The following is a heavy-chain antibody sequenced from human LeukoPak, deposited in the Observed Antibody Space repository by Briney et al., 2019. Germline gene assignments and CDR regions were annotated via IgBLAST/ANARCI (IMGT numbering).Heavy chain of an antibody. J-gene: IGHJ4*02. CDR3: ARSLRSDY. CDR2: MNPNSGRR. CDR1: GYTFSNYD. Sequence: GASVKVSCKASGYTFSNYDINWVRQAPGQGLEWMGWMNPNSGRRVYAQKFQGRVTMTRNSSINTAYMELTSLRSDDTAVYYCARSLRSDYWGQGTLVTVSS. D-gene: IGHD3-16*02. V-gene: IGHV1-8*01.